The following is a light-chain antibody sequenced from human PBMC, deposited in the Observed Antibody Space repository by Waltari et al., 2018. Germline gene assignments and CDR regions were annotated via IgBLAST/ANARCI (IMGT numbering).Light chain of an antibody. V-gene: IGLV1-44*01. CDR3: ATWDDSLNAWV. Sequence: QSVLTQPPSASGTPGQRVTISCSGSYSTIGRNAVNWYQQLPEAAPKLLIYIDKQRPSGVPDRFSGSKSGTSASLAISGLQSEDEAVYHCATWDDSLNAWVFGGGTKVTVL. J-gene: IGLJ3*02. CDR2: IDK. CDR1: YSTIGRNA.